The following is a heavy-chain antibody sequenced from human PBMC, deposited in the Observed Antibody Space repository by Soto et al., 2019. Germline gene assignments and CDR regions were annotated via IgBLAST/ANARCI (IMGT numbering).Heavy chain of an antibody. Sequence: SVKVSCKASGGTFSSYAISWVRQAPGQGLEWMGGIIPIFGTANYAQKFQGRVTITADESTSTAYMELSSLRSEDTAVYYCARARGIVVVTANDWFDPWGQGTLVTV. D-gene: IGHD2-21*02. CDR1: GGTFSSYA. J-gene: IGHJ5*02. V-gene: IGHV1-69*13. CDR2: IIPIFGTA. CDR3: ARARGIVVVTANDWFDP.